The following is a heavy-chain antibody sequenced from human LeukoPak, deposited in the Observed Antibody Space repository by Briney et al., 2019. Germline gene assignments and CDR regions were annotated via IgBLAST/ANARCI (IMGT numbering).Heavy chain of an antibody. CDR3: ARAYYYDSSGHYYMDV. D-gene: IGHD3-22*01. CDR2: INHSGST. J-gene: IGHJ6*03. CDR1: GGSFSGYY. V-gene: IGHV4-34*01. Sequence: SETLSLTCAVYGGSFSGYYWSWLRRPPGKGLEWIGEINHSGSTNYNPSLKSRVTISVDTSKNQFSLKLSSVTAADTAVYYCARAYYYDSSGHYYMDVWGKGTTVTVSS.